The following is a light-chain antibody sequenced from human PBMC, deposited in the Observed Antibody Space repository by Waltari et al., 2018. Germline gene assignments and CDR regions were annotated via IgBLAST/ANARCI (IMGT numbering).Light chain of an antibody. V-gene: IGLV2-14*03. CDR3: SSYTSSDTYV. Sequence: QSALTQPASVSGSPGQSITISCTGTSSDVGGYNSVSWYQQHPVKAPKLMIYDVSNRPSGVSNRFFGSKCGNTASLTISGLQAEDEADYYCSSYTSSDTYVFGTGTKVTVL. CDR2: DVS. J-gene: IGLJ1*01. CDR1: SSDVGGYNS.